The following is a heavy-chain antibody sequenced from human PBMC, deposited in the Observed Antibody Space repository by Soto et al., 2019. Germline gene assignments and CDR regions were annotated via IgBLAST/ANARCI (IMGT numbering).Heavy chain of an antibody. V-gene: IGHV1-69*13. CDR2: IIPIFGTA. CDR1: GGTFSSYA. Sequence: SVKVSCKASGGTFSSYAISWVRQAPGQGLEWMGGIIPIFGTANYAQKFQGRVTITADESTSTAYMELSSLRSEGTAVYYCARERRRYYGMDVWGQGTTVTVSS. D-gene: IGHD1-1*01. J-gene: IGHJ6*02. CDR3: ARERRRYYGMDV.